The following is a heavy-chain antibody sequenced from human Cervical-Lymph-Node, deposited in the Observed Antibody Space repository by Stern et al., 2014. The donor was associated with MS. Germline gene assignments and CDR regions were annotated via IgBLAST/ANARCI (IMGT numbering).Heavy chain of an antibody. CDR3: VRDSTAWSPSFDY. V-gene: IGHV4-59*01. Sequence: QVQLQESGPGLVKPSETLSLTCAVSGGSISGYYWNWIRQSPGKGLEWIGSVYYSGKTNYNPSLNGRVTISLDTSKSQFSLRLSSVTAGDTAVYYCVRDSTAWSPSFDYWGQGTLVTVSS. D-gene: IGHD1-1*01. CDR1: GGSISGYY. CDR2: VYYSGKT. J-gene: IGHJ4*02.